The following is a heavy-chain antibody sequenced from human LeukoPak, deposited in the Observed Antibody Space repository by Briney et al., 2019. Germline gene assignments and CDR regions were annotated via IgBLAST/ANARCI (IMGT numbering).Heavy chain of an antibody. V-gene: IGHV4-59*01. J-gene: IGHJ2*01. CDR2: IYYSGST. D-gene: IGHD4-17*01. CDR3: ARLPTVTSAYWYFDL. CDR1: GGSISSYY. Sequence: SETLSLTCTVSGGSISSYYWSWIRQPPGKGLEWIGYIYYSGSTNYNPSLKSRVTISVDTSKNQFSLKLSSVTAADTAVYYCARLPTVTSAYWYFDLWGRGTLVTVSP.